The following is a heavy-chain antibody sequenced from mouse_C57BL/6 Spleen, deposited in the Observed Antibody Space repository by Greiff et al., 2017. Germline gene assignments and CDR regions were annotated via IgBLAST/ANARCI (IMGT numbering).Heavy chain of an antibody. Sequence: VQLQQPGAELVKPGASVKLSCKASGYTFTSYWMQWVKQRPGQGLEWIGEIDPSDSYTNYNQKFKGKATLTVDTSSSTAYMQLSSLTSEDSAVYYCASGDYGSFFDYWGQGTTLTVSS. CDR1: GYTFTSYW. D-gene: IGHD1-1*01. CDR3: ASGDYGSFFDY. V-gene: IGHV1-50*01. J-gene: IGHJ2*01. CDR2: IDPSDSYT.